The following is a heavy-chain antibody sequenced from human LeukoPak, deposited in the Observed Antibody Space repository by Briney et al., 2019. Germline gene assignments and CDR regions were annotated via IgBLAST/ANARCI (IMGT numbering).Heavy chain of an antibody. CDR1: GGSISSGNYY. J-gene: IGHJ4*02. CDR3: ARDWLY. CDR2: IYYSGSA. Sequence: SETLSLTCTVSGGSISSGNYYWNWIRQPPGKGLEWIGYIYYSGSAYYNPSLQSRVTISVDTSKNQFSLKLNSVTAADTAVYYCARDWLYWGQGTLVTVSS. V-gene: IGHV4-30-4*08. D-gene: IGHD5-12*01.